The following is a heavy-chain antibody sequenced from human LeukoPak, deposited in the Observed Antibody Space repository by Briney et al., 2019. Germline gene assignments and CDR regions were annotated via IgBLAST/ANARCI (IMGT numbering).Heavy chain of an antibody. CDR2: ISGSSGST. D-gene: IGHD5/OR15-5a*01. Sequence: GGSLRLSCAASGFTVSSYGMSWVRQAPGKGLEGVSGISGSSGSTDYADSVKGRFTISRDNSKNTVYLQMNSLRAEDTAVYYCANSVLGWGQGTLVTVSS. CDR1: GFTVSSYG. V-gene: IGHV3-23*01. J-gene: IGHJ4*02. CDR3: ANSVLG.